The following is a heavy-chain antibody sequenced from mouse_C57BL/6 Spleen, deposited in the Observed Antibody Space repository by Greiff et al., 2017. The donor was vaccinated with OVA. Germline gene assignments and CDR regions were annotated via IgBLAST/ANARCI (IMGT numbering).Heavy chain of an antibody. Sequence: VQLQESGAELVMPGASVKLSCKASGYTFTSYWMHWVKQRPGQGLEWIGEIDPSDSYTNYNQKFKGKSTLTVDKSSSTAYMQLSSLTSEDSAVYYCARGIHDVWGTGTTVTVSS. V-gene: IGHV1-69*01. CDR2: IDPSDSYT. CDR1: GYTFTSYW. CDR3: ARGIHDV. J-gene: IGHJ1*03.